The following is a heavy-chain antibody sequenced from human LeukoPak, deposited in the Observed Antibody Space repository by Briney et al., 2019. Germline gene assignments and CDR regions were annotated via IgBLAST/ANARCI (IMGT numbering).Heavy chain of an antibody. V-gene: IGHV4-34*01. D-gene: IGHD3-10*01. Sequence: SETLSLTCAVYGGSFSGYYWSWIRQPPGKGLEWIGEINHSGSTNYNPSLKSRATISVDTSKNQFSLKLSSVTAADTAVYYCASGTGGFGELIPFGYWGQGTLVTVSS. CDR3: ASGTGGFGELIPFGY. J-gene: IGHJ4*02. CDR2: INHSGST. CDR1: GGSFSGYY.